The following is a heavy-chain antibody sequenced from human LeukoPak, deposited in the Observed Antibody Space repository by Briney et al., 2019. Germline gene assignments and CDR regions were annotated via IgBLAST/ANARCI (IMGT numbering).Heavy chain of an antibody. D-gene: IGHD3-22*01. V-gene: IGHV1-8*03. CDR3: ARGPYYYDSSGYPSHDAFDI. CDR1: GYTFTSYD. J-gene: IGHJ3*02. Sequence: GASVKVSCKASGYTFTSYDINWVRQATGQGLEWMGWMNPNSGNTGYAQKFQGRVTITRNTSISTAYMELSSLRSEDTAVYYCARGPYYYDSSGYPSHDAFDIWGQGTMVTVSS. CDR2: MNPNSGNT.